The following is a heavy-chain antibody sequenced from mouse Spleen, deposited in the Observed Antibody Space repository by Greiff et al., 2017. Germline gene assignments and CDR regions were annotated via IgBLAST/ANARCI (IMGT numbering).Heavy chain of an antibody. Sequence: QVQLQQSGPELVKPGASVKISCKASGYTFTDYYINWVKQRPGQGLEWIGWIFPGSGSTYYNEKFKGKATLTVDKSSSTAYMLLSSLTSEDSAVYFCASLLIPTRNYAMDYWGQGTSVTVSS. CDR3: ASLLIPTRNYAMDY. CDR2: IFPGSGST. J-gene: IGHJ4*01. D-gene: IGHD2-10*01. CDR1: GYTFTDYY. V-gene: IGHV1-75*01.